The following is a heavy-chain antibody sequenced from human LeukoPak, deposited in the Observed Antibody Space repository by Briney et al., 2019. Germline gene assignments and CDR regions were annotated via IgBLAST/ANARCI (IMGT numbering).Heavy chain of an antibody. V-gene: IGHV3-30*01. D-gene: IGHD1-26*01. Sequence: PGRSLRLSCAASGFTFSSYAMHWVRQAPGKGLEWVAVISYDGSNKYYADSVKGRFTISRDNSKNTLYLQINSLRAEDTAVYYCARDSLRGGVYFDYWGQGTLVTVSS. CDR2: ISYDGSNK. CDR1: GFTFSSYA. J-gene: IGHJ4*02. CDR3: ARDSLRGGVYFDY.